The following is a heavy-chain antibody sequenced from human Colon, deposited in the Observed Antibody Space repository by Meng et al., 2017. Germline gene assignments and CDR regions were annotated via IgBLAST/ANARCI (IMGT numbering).Heavy chain of an antibody. Sequence: SATLSLTCTVSGYSVNSGYYWGWIRQSPGKGLEWIGSIYHSGSTYHNPSLKSRVTISVDTSKNQFSLKLSSVTAADTAVYYCARVPGGNQYNYYYYNGMDVWGQGTTVTVSS. J-gene: IGHJ6*02. D-gene: IGHD4-23*01. CDR3: ARVPGGNQYNYYYYNGMDV. V-gene: IGHV4-38-2*02. CDR2: IYHSGST. CDR1: GYSVNSGYY.